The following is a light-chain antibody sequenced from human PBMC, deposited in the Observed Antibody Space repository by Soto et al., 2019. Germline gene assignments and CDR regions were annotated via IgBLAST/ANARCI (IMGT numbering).Light chain of an antibody. Sequence: EIVLTQSPAALSLSLGERATLSSRASQYLSTSYLAWYQQKPGQAPRLLIYGTSRRATGIPDRFSGSGSGTDFTLNITSLEPEDFAVYYCQQYGGSPTPFGLGKKLEIK. CDR3: QQYGGSPTP. J-gene: IGKJ2*01. CDR2: GTS. CDR1: QYLSTSY. V-gene: IGKV3-20*01.